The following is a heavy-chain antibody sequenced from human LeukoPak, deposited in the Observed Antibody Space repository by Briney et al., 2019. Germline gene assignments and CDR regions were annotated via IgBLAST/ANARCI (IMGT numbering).Heavy chain of an antibody. J-gene: IGHJ5*02. Sequence: ASVKVSCKASGYTFTSYDINWVRQATGQGLEWMGWMNPNNGNTGYAQKFQGRVTMTRNTSISTAYMEVRSLRSDDTAVYYCARDLVHHRLLATNYNWFDPWGQGTLVTVSS. CDR1: GYTFTSYD. CDR3: ARDLVHHRLLATNYNWFDP. D-gene: IGHD2-8*01. CDR2: MNPNNGNT. V-gene: IGHV1-8*01.